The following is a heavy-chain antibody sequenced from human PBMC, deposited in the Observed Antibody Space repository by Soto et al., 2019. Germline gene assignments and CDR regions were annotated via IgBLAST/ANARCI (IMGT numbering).Heavy chain of an antibody. V-gene: IGHV3-21*01. CDR3: ARVNGVVGASVGWVRAFDI. CDR1: GFTFSSYS. D-gene: IGHD1-26*01. CDR2: ISSRSSYI. Sequence: GGSLRLSCAASGFTFSSYSMNWVRQAPGKGLEWVSSISSRSSYIYYADSVKGRFTISRDNAKNSLYLQMNSLRAEDTAVYYCARVNGVVGASVGWVRAFDIWGQGTMVTVTS. J-gene: IGHJ3*02.